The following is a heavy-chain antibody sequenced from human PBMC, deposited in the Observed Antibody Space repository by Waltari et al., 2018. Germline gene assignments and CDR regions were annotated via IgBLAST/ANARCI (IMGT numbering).Heavy chain of an antibody. CDR1: VFSFRDYA. CDR3: AKRGAPGELWFFDY. J-gene: IGHJ4*02. V-gene: IGHV3-23*01. D-gene: IGHD2-21*01. CDR2: IGSSGAAT. Sequence: EVQLLESGGGLVQPGGSLRLYCAVSVFSFRDYAMTWVRQAPGKGLEWVALIGSSGAATYYADSVKGRFSISRDNSRNTLYLQMNSLRAEDTAMYYCAKRGAPGELWFFDYWGQGNLVTVSS.